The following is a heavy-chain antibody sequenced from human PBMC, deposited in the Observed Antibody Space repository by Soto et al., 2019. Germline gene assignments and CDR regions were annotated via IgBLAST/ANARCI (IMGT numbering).Heavy chain of an antibody. CDR1: GVSISSTTYY. J-gene: IGHJ4*02. Sequence: QLQLQESGPGLVKPSETLSLTCTVSGVSISSTTYYWGWIRQPPGKGLEWIGTIYYSGSTYYSPSLKSRVPISVDTSKNQFSLKLNSVTAAATAVYYCARPTVTKGSYYFDYWGQGTLVTVSS. V-gene: IGHV4-39*01. CDR2: IYYSGST. CDR3: ARPTVTKGSYYFDY. D-gene: IGHD4-17*01.